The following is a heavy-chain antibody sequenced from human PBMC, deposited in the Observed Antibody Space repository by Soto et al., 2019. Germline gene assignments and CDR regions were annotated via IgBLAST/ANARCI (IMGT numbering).Heavy chain of an antibody. D-gene: IGHD4-4*01. CDR1: GGTFSSYA. Sequence: QVQLAQSGAEVKTPGSSVKVSCKASGGTFSSYAISWVRQAPGQGLEWMGGIIPIFGTSNYAQMFQGRVTITADDATNTAYMELSSLTSDDTAMYYCARDSTVATHAFDIWGQGTIVTVSS. CDR3: ARDSTVATHAFDI. V-gene: IGHV1-69*12. J-gene: IGHJ3*02. CDR2: IIPIFGTS.